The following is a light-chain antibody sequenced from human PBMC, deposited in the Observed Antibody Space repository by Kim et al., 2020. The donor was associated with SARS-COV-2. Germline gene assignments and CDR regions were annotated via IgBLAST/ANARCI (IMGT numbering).Light chain of an antibody. CDR2: GNS. J-gene: IGLJ2*01. CDR3: QSYDSSLSGSVV. CDR1: SSNIGAGYD. V-gene: IGLV1-40*01. Sequence: SVLTQPPSVSGAPGPRVTLSCTGSSSNIGAGYDVHWYQQLPGTAPKLLIYGNSNRPSGVPDRFSGSKSGTSASLAITGLQAEDEADYYCQSYDSSLSGSVVFGGGTKLTV.